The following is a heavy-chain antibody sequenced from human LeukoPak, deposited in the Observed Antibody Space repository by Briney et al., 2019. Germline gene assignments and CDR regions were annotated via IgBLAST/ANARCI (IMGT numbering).Heavy chain of an antibody. CDR2: IYYSGTT. Sequence: SETLSLTCTVSGGSISSSSYYWGWIRQPPGKGLEWIASIYYSGTTHYNPSHQSRVTMSVDTSKNQFSLKLSSVTAADTAVYYCARRRADYGYSSSWYVEYYFDYWGQGTLVTVSS. CDR3: ARRRADYGYSSSWYVEYYFDY. J-gene: IGHJ4*02. D-gene: IGHD6-13*01. V-gene: IGHV4-39*01. CDR1: GGSISSSSYY.